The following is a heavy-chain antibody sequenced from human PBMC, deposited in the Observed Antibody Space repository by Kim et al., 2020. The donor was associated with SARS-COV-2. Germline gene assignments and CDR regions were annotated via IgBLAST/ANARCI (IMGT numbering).Heavy chain of an antibody. D-gene: IGHD6-19*01. Sequence: YYADSVKGRFTISRDNSKNTLYLQMNILRAEDTAVYYCAKGDSSGWYVYFENWGQGTQVTVSS. CDR3: AKGDSSGWYVYFEN. V-gene: IGHV3-23*01. J-gene: IGHJ1*01.